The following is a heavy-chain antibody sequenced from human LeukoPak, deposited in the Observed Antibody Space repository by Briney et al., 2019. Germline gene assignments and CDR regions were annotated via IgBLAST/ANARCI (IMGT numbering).Heavy chain of an antibody. CDR2: IIPILGIA. V-gene: IGHV1-69*04. J-gene: IGHJ3*02. Sequence: SVKVSCKASGDTFSSYAISWVRQAPGQGLEWMGRIIPILGIANYAQKFQGRVTITPDKSTSTAYMELSSLRSEDTAVYYCARGPVILAFDIWGQGTMVTVSS. CDR3: ARGPVILAFDI. D-gene: IGHD2/OR15-2a*01. CDR1: GDTFSSYA.